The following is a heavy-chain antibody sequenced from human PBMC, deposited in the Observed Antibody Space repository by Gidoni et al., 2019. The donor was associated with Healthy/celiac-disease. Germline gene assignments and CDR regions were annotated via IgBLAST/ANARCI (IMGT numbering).Heavy chain of an antibody. CDR3: ARDFVAVAGTGY. V-gene: IGHV3-21*01. Sequence: EVQLVESGGGLVKPGGSLRLSCAASGFTFSSYSMNWVRQAPGKGLECVSSISSSSSYIYYADSVKGRFTISRDNAKNSLYLQMNSLRAEDTAVYYCARDFVAVAGTGYWGQGTLVTVSS. D-gene: IGHD6-19*01. CDR1: GFTFSSYS. CDR2: ISSSSSYI. J-gene: IGHJ4*02.